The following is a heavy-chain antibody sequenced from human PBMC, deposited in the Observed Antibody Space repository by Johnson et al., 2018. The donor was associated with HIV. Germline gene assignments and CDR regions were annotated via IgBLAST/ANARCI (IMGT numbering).Heavy chain of an antibody. D-gene: IGHD3-22*01. J-gene: IGHJ3*02. Sequence: VQLVESGGGLVQPGGSLRLSCAASGFTVSSNYMTWVRQAPGKGLEWVSVVYSAGHTYYADSVKGRFTISRDNSKNTLFLQMNTLRAEDTAVYYCAKDLPPMILVGGDAFDIWGQGTMVTVSS. CDR1: GFTVSSNY. CDR2: VYSAGHT. V-gene: IGHV3-66*01. CDR3: AKDLPPMILVGGDAFDI.